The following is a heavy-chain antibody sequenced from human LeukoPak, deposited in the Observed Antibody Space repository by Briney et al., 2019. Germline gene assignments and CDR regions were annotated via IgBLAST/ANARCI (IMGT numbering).Heavy chain of an antibody. J-gene: IGHJ4*02. CDR3: ATLSSAFYYDYFDF. Sequence: GESLKISCKGSGYSFTNYWIGWVRQLPGKGLEWMGIIYPGDSDTSYSPSFQGQVTISADKSISTAYLQWSSLKASDTAMYYCATLSSAFYYDYFDFWGQGTLVTVSS. CDR2: IYPGDSDT. CDR1: GYSFTNYW. D-gene: IGHD3-22*01. V-gene: IGHV5-51*01.